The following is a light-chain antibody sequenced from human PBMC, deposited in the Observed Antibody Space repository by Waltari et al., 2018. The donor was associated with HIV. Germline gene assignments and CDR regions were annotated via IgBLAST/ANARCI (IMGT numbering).Light chain of an antibody. J-gene: IGKJ1*01. Sequence: ETVLTQSPGTLSLSPGERATLSCRASQRVSSDSVAWYQQRPGQAPTLLIYSASSRATGIPDRFSGSGSVTDFTLTISRLEPEDFAVYYCQQYGSSPRTFGQGTKVEIK. CDR3: QQYGSSPRT. CDR2: SAS. V-gene: IGKV3-20*01. CDR1: QRVSSDS.